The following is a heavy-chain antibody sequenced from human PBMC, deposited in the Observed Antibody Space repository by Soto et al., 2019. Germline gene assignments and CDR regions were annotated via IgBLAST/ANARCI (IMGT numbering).Heavy chain of an antibody. CDR3: ARKSIAARGNWFDP. CDR1: GGSFSGYY. V-gene: IGHV4-34*01. Sequence: PXGTLSLTCAVYGGSFSGYYWSWIRQPPGKGLEWIGEINHSGSTNYNPSLKSRVTISVDTSKNQFSLKLSSVTAADTAVYYCARKSIAARGNWFDPWGQGTLVTVSS. J-gene: IGHJ5*02. D-gene: IGHD6-6*01. CDR2: INHSGST.